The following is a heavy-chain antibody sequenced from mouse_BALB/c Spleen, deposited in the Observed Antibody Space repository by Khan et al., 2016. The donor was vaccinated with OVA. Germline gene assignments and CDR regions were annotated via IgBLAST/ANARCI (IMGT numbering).Heavy chain of an antibody. Sequence: QIQLVQSGPELKKPGETVKISCKASGYTFTDYGMNWAKQAPGKGLKWMGWINTYTGEPTYAGDFKGRFAFCLETSASTAYLQINNLKNEDTATYFCARVGYSGTMDYWGQGTSVTVSS. J-gene: IGHJ4*01. CDR2: INTYTGEP. V-gene: IGHV9-3-1*01. CDR3: ARVGYSGTMDY. CDR1: GYTFTDYG. D-gene: IGHD2-14*01.